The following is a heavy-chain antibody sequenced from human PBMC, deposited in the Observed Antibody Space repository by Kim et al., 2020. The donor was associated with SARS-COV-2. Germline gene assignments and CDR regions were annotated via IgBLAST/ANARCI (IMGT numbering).Heavy chain of an antibody. CDR2: IIAIVGTA. CDR3: ARGITMVRGVICAWFDP. J-gene: IGHJ5*02. CDR1: GDTFSSYA. D-gene: IGHD3-10*01. Sequence: SVKVSCKASGDTFSSYAISWVRQAPGQGLEWMGGIIAIVGTANYAQKVQGRVTITADESTSTAYMELSSLRSEDTAVYYCARGITMVRGVICAWFDPWGQGTLVTASS. V-gene: IGHV1-69*13.